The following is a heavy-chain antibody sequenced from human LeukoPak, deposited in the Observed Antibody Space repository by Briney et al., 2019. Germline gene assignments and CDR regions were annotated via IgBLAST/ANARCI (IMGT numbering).Heavy chain of an antibody. CDR1: GGSFSGYY. D-gene: IGHD6-6*01. CDR2: INHSGST. CDR3: ARGTRAARPYWYFDL. Sequence: SETLSLTCAVYGGSFSGYYWSWIRQPPGKGLEWIGEINHSGSTNYNPSLKSRVTISVDTSKNQFSLKLSSVTAADTAVYYCARGTRAARPYWYFDLWGRGTLVTVSS. J-gene: IGHJ2*01. V-gene: IGHV4-34*01.